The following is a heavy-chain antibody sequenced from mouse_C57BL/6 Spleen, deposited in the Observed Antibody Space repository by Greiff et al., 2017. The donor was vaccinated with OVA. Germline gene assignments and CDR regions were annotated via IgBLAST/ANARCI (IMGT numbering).Heavy chain of an antibody. J-gene: IGHJ2*01. CDR2: IDPETGGT. V-gene: IGHV1-15*01. Sequence: QVQLQQSGAELVRPGASVTLSCKASGYPFTDYEMHWVKQPPVHGLEWIGAIDPETGGTAYNQKFKGKAILTADKSSSTAYMELRSLTSEDSAVYYCTRPDYYGSSYLYYFDYWGQGTTLTVSS. D-gene: IGHD1-1*01. CDR3: TRPDYYGSSYLYYFDY. CDR1: GYPFTDYE.